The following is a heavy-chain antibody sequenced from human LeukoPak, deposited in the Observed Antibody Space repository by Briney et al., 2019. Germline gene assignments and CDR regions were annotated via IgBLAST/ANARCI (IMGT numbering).Heavy chain of an antibody. CDR2: IYSGGST. J-gene: IGHJ4*02. V-gene: IGHV3-53*01. Sequence: PGGSLRLSCAASGFTVSSNYMSWVRQAPGKGLEWVSVIYSGGSTYSADSVKGRFTISRDNSKNTPYLQMNSLRAEDTAVYYCAKVTETHIVVVPAAIDYWGQGTLVTVSS. CDR3: AKVTETHIVVVPAAIDY. D-gene: IGHD2-2*01. CDR1: GFTVSSNY.